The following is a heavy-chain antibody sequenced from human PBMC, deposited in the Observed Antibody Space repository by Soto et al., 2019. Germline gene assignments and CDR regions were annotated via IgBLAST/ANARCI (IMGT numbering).Heavy chain of an antibody. D-gene: IGHD1-26*01. Sequence: ASVKVSCKASGYTFTGYYMHWVRQAPGQGLEWMGWINPNSGGTNYAQKFQGRVTMTRDTSISTAYMELSRLRSDDTAVYYCASTYSGSYPYYYGMDVWGQGTTVTVSS. V-gene: IGHV1-2*02. CDR2: INPNSGGT. CDR1: GYTFTGYY. CDR3: ASTYSGSYPYYYGMDV. J-gene: IGHJ6*02.